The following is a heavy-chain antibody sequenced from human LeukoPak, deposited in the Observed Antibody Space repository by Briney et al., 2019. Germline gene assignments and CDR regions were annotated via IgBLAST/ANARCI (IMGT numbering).Heavy chain of an antibody. CDR2: IITLSATYF. CDR3: AKKYSNSWPAFDY. CDR1: GFTFSSYS. D-gene: IGHD4-11*01. V-gene: IGHV3-21*04. J-gene: IGHJ4*02. Sequence: GGSLRLSCVASGFTFSSYSMHWVRQAPGRGLEWVSSIITLSATYFYYADSVKGRFTISRDNSKNTLFLQMSSLRAEDTAVYYCAKKYSNSWPAFDYWGQGTLVTVSS.